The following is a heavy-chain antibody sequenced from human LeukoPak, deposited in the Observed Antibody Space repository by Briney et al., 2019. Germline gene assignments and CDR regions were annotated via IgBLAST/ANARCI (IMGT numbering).Heavy chain of an antibody. CDR1: GFTFSGSA. CDR2: IRSKANSYAT. Sequence: QPGGSLRLSCAASGFTFSGSAMHWVRQASGKGLEWVGRIRSKANSYATAYAASVKGRFTISRDDSKNTAYLQMNSLKTEDTAVYYCTRVGEWELLQYFQYWGQGTLVTVSS. J-gene: IGHJ1*01. D-gene: IGHD1-26*01. CDR3: TRVGEWELLQYFQY. V-gene: IGHV3-73*01.